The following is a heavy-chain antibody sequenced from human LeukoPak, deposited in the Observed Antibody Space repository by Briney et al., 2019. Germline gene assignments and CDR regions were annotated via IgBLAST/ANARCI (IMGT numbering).Heavy chain of an antibody. Sequence: PGGSLRLSCAASGFTFSSYWMSCGRQAPREGREWVANIKQDGSEKYYVDSVKGRFTISRDNAKNSLYLQMNSLSAEDTAVYYCARDYEQQLAYYYYYYMDVWGKGTTVTVSS. CDR3: ARDYEQQLAYYYYYYMDV. V-gene: IGHV3-7*01. CDR1: GFTFSSYW. J-gene: IGHJ6*03. CDR2: IKQDGSEK. D-gene: IGHD6-13*01.